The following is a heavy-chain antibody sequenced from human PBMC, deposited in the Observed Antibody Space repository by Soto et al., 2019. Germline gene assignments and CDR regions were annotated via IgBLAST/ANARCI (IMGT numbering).Heavy chain of an antibody. Sequence: GGSLRLSCAASGFTLSRYGMHWVRQAPGKGLEWVAVISFEGNTQYYADSVKGRFTISRDNSKDTLSLQIHSLRPEDTAVYYCARGAEHQLLSRDYFYGMDVWGQGTTVTVSS. D-gene: IGHD1-1*01. J-gene: IGHJ6*02. CDR3: ARGAEHQLLSRDYFYGMDV. V-gene: IGHV3-30*05. CDR1: GFTLSRYG. CDR2: ISFEGNTQ.